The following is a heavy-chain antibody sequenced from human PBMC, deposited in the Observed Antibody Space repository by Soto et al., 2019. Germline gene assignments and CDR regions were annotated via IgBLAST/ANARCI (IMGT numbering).Heavy chain of an antibody. J-gene: IGHJ5*02. CDR2: INAGNGNT. Sequence: GASVKVSCKASGYTFTSYAMHWVRQAPGQRLEWMGWINAGNGNTKYSQKFQGRVTITRDTSASTAYMELSSLRSEDTAVYYCARGGYCTNGVCCPWFDPWGKETLVTFSS. CDR3: ARGGYCTNGVCCPWFDP. D-gene: IGHD2-8*01. V-gene: IGHV1-3*01. CDR1: GYTFTSYA.